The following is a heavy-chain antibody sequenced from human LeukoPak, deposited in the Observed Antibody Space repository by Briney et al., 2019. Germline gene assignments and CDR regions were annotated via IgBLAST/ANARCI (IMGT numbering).Heavy chain of an antibody. CDR2: IWYDGTNK. CDR1: GFTFRSYG. D-gene: IGHD3-3*01. V-gene: IGHV3-33*01. J-gene: IGHJ4*02. Sequence: GRSLRLSCAASGFTFRSYGMHWVRLAPGKGLEWVAVIWYDGTNKYYADSVKGRFTISRDNSKNTLYLQMNSLRAEDTVVYYCARHASGSQLRFLEWLLPEHFDYWGQGTLVTVTS. CDR3: ARHASGSQLRFLEWLLPEHFDY.